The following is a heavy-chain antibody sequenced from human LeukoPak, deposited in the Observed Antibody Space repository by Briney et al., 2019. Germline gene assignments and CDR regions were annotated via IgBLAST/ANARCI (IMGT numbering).Heavy chain of an antibody. D-gene: IGHD3-9*01. V-gene: IGHV1-2*02. CDR3: ARSLRYYNWFDP. CDR2: INPNSGGT. Sequence: ASVKVSCKASGYTFTSYGISWVRQAPGQGLEWMGWINPNSGGTNYAQKFQGRVTMTRDTSISTAYMELSRLRSDDTAVYYCARSLRYYNWFDPWGQGTLVTVSS. CDR1: GYTFTSYG. J-gene: IGHJ5*02.